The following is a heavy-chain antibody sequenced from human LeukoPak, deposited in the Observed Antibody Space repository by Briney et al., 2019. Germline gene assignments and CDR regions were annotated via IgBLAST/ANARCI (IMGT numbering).Heavy chain of an antibody. D-gene: IGHD2-15*01. Sequence: SETLSLTCTVSGDSITNCYWSWIRQPPGKGLEWIGYIYYSGTTNYNPSLKSRVTISVDTSKNQFSLKLSSVTAADTAVYYCARHVDPYYYGMDVWGQGTTVTVSS. CDR1: GDSITNCY. CDR3: ARHVDPYYYGMDV. J-gene: IGHJ6*02. V-gene: IGHV4-59*08. CDR2: IYYSGTT.